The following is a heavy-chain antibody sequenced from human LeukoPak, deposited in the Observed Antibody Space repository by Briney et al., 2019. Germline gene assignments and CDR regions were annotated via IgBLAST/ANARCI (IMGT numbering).Heavy chain of an antibody. CDR3: ARRDIAARLNWFDP. CDR1: GGSISSSIYY. V-gene: IGHV4-39*01. Sequence: SETLSLTCTVSGGSISSSIYYWGWIRQPPGKGLEWIGSIYYSGSTYYNPSLKSRVTISVDTSKNQFSLKLSSVTAADTAVYYCARRDIAARLNWFDPWGQGTLVTVSS. D-gene: IGHD6-6*01. CDR2: IYYSGST. J-gene: IGHJ5*02.